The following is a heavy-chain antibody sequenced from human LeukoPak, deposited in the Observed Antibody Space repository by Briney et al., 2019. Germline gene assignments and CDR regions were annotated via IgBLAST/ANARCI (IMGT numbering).Heavy chain of an antibody. CDR1: GYXFTTYW. CDR2: IYPSDSYT. J-gene: IGHJ4*02. CDR3: ARHAKAYGSSCDY. Sequence: GESLKISCNGSGYXFTTYWIGWVRQMPGKGLEWMGRIYPSDSYTNYSPSFQGHVTISADKSFSTAYLQWTSLKASDTAMYYCARHAKAYGSSCDYWGQGTLVTVSS. V-gene: IGHV5-10-1*01. D-gene: IGHD6-13*01.